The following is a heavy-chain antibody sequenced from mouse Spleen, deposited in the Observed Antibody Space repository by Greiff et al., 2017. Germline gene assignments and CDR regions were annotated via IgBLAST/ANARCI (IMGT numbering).Heavy chain of an antibody. CDR2: INPDYGTT. J-gene: IGHJ4*01. CDR1: GYSFTDYN. CDR3: ARGRDDDAALDY. Sequence: LVESGPELVKPGASVKISCKASGYSFTDYNMNWVKQSHGKSLEWIGVINPDYGTTNYNQKFKGKATLTVDQSSSTAYMQLNSLTSEDSAVYYCARGRDDDAALDYWGQGTSVTVSS. D-gene: IGHD2-3*01. V-gene: IGHV1-39*01.